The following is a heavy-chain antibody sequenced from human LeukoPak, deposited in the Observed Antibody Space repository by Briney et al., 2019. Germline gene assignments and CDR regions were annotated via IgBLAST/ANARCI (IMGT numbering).Heavy chain of an antibody. V-gene: IGHV4-59*01. CDR3: ARVRGRWLQSRGLDY. CDR1: GGSISSYY. D-gene: IGHD5-24*01. Sequence: PSETLSLTCTVSGGSISSYYWSWIRQPPGKGREWSGYIYYSGSTNYNPSLKSRVTISVDTSKNQFSLKLSSVTAADTAVYYCARVRGRWLQSRGLDYWGQGTLVTVSS. CDR2: IYYSGST. J-gene: IGHJ4*02.